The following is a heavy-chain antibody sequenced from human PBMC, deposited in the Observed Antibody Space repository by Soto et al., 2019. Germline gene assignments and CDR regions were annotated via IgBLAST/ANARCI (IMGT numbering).Heavy chain of an antibody. CDR3: ARHGYSSSWYPDH. Sequence: SETLSLTCTVSGGSVSSTTYYWTWIRRPPGKGLEWIGSIYYSGSTYYNTSLKSRITISVDTSKNQFSLKLSSAAAADTAVYFCARHGYSSSWYPDHWGQGTLVTVSS. J-gene: IGHJ4*02. V-gene: IGHV4-39*01. CDR2: IYYSGST. CDR1: GGSVSSTTYY. D-gene: IGHD2-2*03.